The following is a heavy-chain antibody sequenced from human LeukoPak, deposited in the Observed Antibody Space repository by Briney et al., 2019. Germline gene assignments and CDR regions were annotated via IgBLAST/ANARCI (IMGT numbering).Heavy chain of an antibody. Sequence: GGSLRLSCTASGFTFGDYAMSWVRQAPGKGLEWVGFIRSKAYGGTTEYAASVKGRFTISRDDSKSIAYLQMNSLKTEDTAVYYCTRDHFPQQLPYYFDYWGQGTLVTVSS. V-gene: IGHV3-49*04. CDR1: GFTFGDYA. D-gene: IGHD6-13*01. CDR3: TRDHFPQQLPYYFDY. CDR2: IRSKAYGGTT. J-gene: IGHJ4*02.